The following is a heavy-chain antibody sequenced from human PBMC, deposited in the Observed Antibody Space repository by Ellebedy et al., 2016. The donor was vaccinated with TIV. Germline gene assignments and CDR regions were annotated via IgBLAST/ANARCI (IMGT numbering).Heavy chain of an antibody. J-gene: IGHJ4*02. CDR2: ISYDGSNK. D-gene: IGHD6-6*01. Sequence: GGSLRLSCAASGFTFSSSAMHWVRQAPGKGLEWVAVISYDGSNKYYADSVKGRFTISRDNSKNTLYLQMNSLRAEDTAVYYCAREKSIAARPLGYWGQGTLVTVSS. V-gene: IGHV3-30-3*01. CDR1: GFTFSSSA. CDR3: AREKSIAARPLGY.